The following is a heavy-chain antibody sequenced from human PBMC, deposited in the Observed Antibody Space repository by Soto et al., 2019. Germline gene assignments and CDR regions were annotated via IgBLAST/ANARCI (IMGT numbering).Heavy chain of an antibody. J-gene: IGHJ4*02. D-gene: IGHD6-13*01. CDR3: AKSQEIGTHFFDS. CDR1: GFTFSGFD. V-gene: IGHV3-13*01. Sequence: LRLSCEASGFTFSGFDMHWVRQPTGKGLEWISSIGTAGDTYYAVSVKGRFTISRDNAKNSLSLQMNSLRAGDMAVYFCAKSQEIGTHFFDSWGQGTQVTVSS. CDR2: IGTAGDT.